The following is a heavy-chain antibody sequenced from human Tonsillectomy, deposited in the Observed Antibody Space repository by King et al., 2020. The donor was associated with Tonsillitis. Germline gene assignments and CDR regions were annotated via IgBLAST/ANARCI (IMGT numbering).Heavy chain of an antibody. CDR1: GSSISSGYY. D-gene: IGHD5/OR15-5a*01. CDR2: IYYSGST. CDR3: ARVPPVSTMISIGAFDI. V-gene: IGHV4-38-2*01. J-gene: IGHJ3*02. Sequence: QVQLQESGPGLVKPSETLSLTCVVSGSSISSGYYWGWIRQPPGKGLEWIGSIYYSGSTYYNPSLKSRVTISVDTSKNQFSLKLTSVTAADTAVYYCARVPPVSTMISIGAFDIWGQGTMVTVSS.